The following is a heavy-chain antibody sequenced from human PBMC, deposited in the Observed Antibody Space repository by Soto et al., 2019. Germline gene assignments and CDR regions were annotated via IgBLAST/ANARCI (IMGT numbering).Heavy chain of an antibody. Sequence: ASVKVSCKASGYTFTSYSMHWVLQAPGQRLEWMGWINAGNGNTKYSQKFQGRVTITRDTSASTAYMELSSLRSEDTAVYYCASSLRFPYYFDYWGQGTLVTVSS. J-gene: IGHJ4*02. CDR1: GYTFTSYS. V-gene: IGHV1-3*01. CDR3: ASSLRFPYYFDY. D-gene: IGHD3-3*01. CDR2: INAGNGNT.